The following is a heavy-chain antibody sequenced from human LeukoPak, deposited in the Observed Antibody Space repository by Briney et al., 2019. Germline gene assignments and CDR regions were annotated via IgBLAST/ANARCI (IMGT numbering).Heavy chain of an antibody. CDR3: AGVVDGEDY. Sequence: GGSLRLSCAASGFTFSSYSMDWVRQAPGKGLEWVSYISSSSSTIYYADSVKGRFTISRDNARNSLYLQMSSLRVEDTAVYYCAGVVDGEDYWGQGTLVTVSS. V-gene: IGHV3-48*04. CDR2: ISSSSSTI. D-gene: IGHD2-21*01. J-gene: IGHJ4*02. CDR1: GFTFSSYS.